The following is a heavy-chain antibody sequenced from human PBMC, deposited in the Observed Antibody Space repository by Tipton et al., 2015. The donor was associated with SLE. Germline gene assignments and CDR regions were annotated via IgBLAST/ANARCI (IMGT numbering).Heavy chain of an antibody. D-gene: IGHD4-11*01. J-gene: IGHJ3*02. CDR1: GASFSGYY. CDR2: INHRGST. V-gene: IGHV4-34*01. CDR3: ARHRASDSSAAFDI. Sequence: TLSLTCAVYGASFSGYYWNWIRQSPGKGLEWIGEINHRGSTTYNPSLQSRVTISLDTSKNQVSLKLSSVTAADTSIYYCARHRASDSSAAFDIWGQGTMVTVSS.